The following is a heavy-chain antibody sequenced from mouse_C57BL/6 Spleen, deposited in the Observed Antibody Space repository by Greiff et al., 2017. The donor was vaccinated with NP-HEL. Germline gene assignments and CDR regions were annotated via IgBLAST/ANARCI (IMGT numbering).Heavy chain of an antibody. D-gene: IGHD3-2*02. CDR1: GYSFTGYY. Sequence: EVQLQQSGPELVKPGASVKISCKASGYSFTGYYMNWVKQSPEKSLEWIGEIIPSTGGTTYNQKFKAKATLTVDKSSSTAYMQLKSLTSEDSAVYYCARLDSSGSSSYWGQGTLVTVSA. J-gene: IGHJ3*01. CDR3: ARLDSSGSSSY. CDR2: IIPSTGGT. V-gene: IGHV1-42*01.